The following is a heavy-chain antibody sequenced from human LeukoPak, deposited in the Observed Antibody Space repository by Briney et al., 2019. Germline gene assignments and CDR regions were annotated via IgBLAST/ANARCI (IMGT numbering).Heavy chain of an antibody. CDR1: GYTFTGYY. CDR2: INPNSGGT. J-gene: IGHJ4*02. V-gene: IGHV1-2*04. Sequence: GASAKVSCKASGYTFTGYYMHWVRQAPGQGLEWMGWINPNSGGTNYAQKFQGWVTMTRDTSISTAYMELSRLRSDDTAVYYCARDRSSFTWWFGDAFDYWGQGTLVTVSS. D-gene: IGHD3-10*01. CDR3: ARDRSSFTWWFGDAFDY.